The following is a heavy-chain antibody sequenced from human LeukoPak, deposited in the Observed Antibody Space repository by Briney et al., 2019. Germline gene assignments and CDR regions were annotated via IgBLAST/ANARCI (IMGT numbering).Heavy chain of an antibody. CDR2: IGYDGSQR. CDR1: GFTFSSYS. Sequence: TGGSLRLSCLTSGFTFSSYSMHWVRRAPGKGLEWVAVIGYDGSQRYYADSVKGRLTVSRDNSKNTVYLQMNSLRFEDTAIYYCARRKQHLIDYWGQGTLVTVSS. CDR3: ARRKQHLIDY. J-gene: IGHJ4*02. V-gene: IGHV3-30*04. D-gene: IGHD6-13*01.